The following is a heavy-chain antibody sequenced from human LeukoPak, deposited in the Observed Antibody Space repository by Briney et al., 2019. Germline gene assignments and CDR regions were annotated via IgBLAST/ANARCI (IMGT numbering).Heavy chain of an antibody. CDR2: IRTTAEGAKYA. J-gene: IGHJ4*02. V-gene: IGHV3-48*02. Sequence: GGSLRLSCAASGFTFSNYPMNWVRQAPGKGLEWISNIRTTAEGAKYAYYADSVKRRVTISRDDGKNTLYLHMNSLRDDDTAVYYCATDQRYAFDYWGQGILVTVSS. CDR1: GFTFSNYP. D-gene: IGHD3-9*01. CDR3: ATDQRYAFDY.